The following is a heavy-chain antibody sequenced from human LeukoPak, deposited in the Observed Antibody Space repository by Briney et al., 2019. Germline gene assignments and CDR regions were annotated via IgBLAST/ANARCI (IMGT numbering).Heavy chain of an antibody. D-gene: IGHD3-3*01. CDR3: AKDLGTTIFGVEGFDY. CDR2: ISGSGGST. CDR1: GFTFSSYA. J-gene: IGHJ4*02. Sequence: GGSLRLSCAASGFTFSSYAMSWVRQAPGKGLEWVSAISGSGGSTYYADSVKGRFTISRDNSKNTLYLQMNSLRAEDTAVYYCAKDLGTTIFGVEGFDYWGQGTLVTVSS. V-gene: IGHV3-23*01.